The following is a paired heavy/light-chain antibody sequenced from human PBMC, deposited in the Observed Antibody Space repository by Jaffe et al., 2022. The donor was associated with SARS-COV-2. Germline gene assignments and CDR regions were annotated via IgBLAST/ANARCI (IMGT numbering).Light chain of an antibody. CDR2: AAS. J-gene: IGKJ4*01. Sequence: DIQMTQSPSSLSASVGHRVTITCRASQSISTYLNWYQQKPGKAPNLLIYAASSLQSGVPSRFSGSGSGTDFTLTISGLQPEDFATYYCQQSYSTQVTYGGGTKVEI. V-gene: IGKV1-39*01. CDR3: QQSYSTQVT. CDR1: QSISTY.
Heavy chain of an antibody. D-gene: IGHD2-15*01. CDR3: TTHADGAAYLAAYGMDV. Sequence: EVQLVESGGGLVQPGGSLKLSCAASGFTLSGSAIHWVRQASGKGLEWVGRIRNKPSSYATAYGESVKGRFTISRDDSKNTAYLQMNSLKTEDTAVYYCTTHADGAAYLAAYGMDVWGQGTTVTVSS. CDR1: GFTLSGSA. J-gene: IGHJ6*02. V-gene: IGHV3-73*01. CDR2: IRNKPSSYAT.